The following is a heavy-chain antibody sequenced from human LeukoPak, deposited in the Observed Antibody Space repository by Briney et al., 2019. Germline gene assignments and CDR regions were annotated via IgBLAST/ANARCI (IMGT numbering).Heavy chain of an antibody. V-gene: IGHV3-7*01. CDR2: IKQDGSEK. D-gene: IGHD3-22*01. J-gene: IGHJ3*02. CDR1: GFIFSSYW. Sequence: PGGSLRLSCAASGFIFSSYWMSWVRQAPGKGLEWVAKIKQDGSEKYYVDSVKGRFTISTDNAKNSLYLQMNSLRAEDTAVYYCASGYYYVSDAFDIWGQGTMVTVSS. CDR3: ASGYYYVSDAFDI.